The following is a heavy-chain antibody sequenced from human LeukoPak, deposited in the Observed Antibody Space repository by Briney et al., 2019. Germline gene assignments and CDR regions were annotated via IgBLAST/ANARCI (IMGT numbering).Heavy chain of an antibody. CDR3: ARDVRGDYFDY. J-gene: IGHJ4*02. Sequence: GGSLRLSCAASGFTFSSDSMNWVRQAPGKGLEWVSSISSSSSYIYYADSVKGRFTISRDNAKNSLYLQMNSLRAEDTAVYYCARDVRGDYFDYWGQGTLVTVSS. V-gene: IGHV3-21*01. CDR1: GFTFSSDS. CDR2: ISSSSSYI.